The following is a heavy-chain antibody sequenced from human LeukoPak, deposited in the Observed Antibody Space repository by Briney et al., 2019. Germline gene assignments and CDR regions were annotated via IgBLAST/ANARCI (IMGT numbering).Heavy chain of an antibody. D-gene: IGHD3-22*01. J-gene: IGHJ4*02. CDR2: ISYDGSNK. V-gene: IGHV3-30-3*01. CDR1: GFAFSSYA. CDR3: ARGCYYERSGYCPFDY. Sequence: GRSLRLSCAASGFAFSSYATHWVRQAPGKGLEWEAVISYDGSNKYYADSVKGRFTISRDNSKNTLYLQMNSLRAEDTAVYFCARGCYYERSGYCPFDYWGPGTLVTVSS.